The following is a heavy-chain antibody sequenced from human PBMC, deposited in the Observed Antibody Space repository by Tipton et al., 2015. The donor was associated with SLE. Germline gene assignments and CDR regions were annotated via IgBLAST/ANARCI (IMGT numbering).Heavy chain of an antibody. V-gene: IGHV3-48*04. CDR2: ISSSGSTI. CDR1: GFTFSSYS. Sequence: SLRLSCAASGFTFSSYSMNWVRQAPGKGLEWVSSISSSGSTIYYADSVKGRFTISRDNAKNSLYLQMNSLRAEDTAVYYCARDGGDYLSFDYWGQGTLVTVSS. D-gene: IGHD4-17*01. CDR3: ARDGGDYLSFDY. J-gene: IGHJ4*02.